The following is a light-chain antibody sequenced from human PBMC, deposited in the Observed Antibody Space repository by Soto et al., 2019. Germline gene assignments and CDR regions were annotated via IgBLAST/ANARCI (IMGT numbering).Light chain of an antibody. J-gene: IGKJ1*01. CDR3: QQYGGSPRT. V-gene: IGKV3-20*01. CDR1: QSISSNF. Sequence: EIVLTQSPGTLSLSPGEGATLSCRASQSISSNFLAWYQQKRGQAPRLLIHGASNRATGISDRFSGSGSGTDFTLTITRLEPEDFAVYCCQQYGGSPRTFGQGTKVEVK. CDR2: GAS.